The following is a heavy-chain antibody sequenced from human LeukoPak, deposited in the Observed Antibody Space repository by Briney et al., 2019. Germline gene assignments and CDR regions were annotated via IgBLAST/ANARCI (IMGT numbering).Heavy chain of an antibody. CDR1: GGTFSSYD. V-gene: IGHV3-21*01. CDR3: ARDRSNGDYAFDY. CDR2: ITTYSSYI. J-gene: IGHJ4*02. D-gene: IGHD4-17*01. Sequence: PGGSLRLSCRASGGTFSSYDMSWVRQAPGKGLEWVSSITTYSSYIHYAHSVKGRFTISRDNAKNSLYLQMNSLRAEDTAVYYCARDRSNGDYAFDYWAQGALVTVSS.